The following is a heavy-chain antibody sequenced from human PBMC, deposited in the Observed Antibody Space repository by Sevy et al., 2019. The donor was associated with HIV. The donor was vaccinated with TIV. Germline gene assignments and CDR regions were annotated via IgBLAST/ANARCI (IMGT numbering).Heavy chain of an antibody. V-gene: IGHV4-59*01. CDR3: ARVGFNWNDVDY. CDR2: IYYSGST. CDR1: GGSMNIYY. Sequence: SETLSLTCSVSGGSMNIYYWSWIRQPPGKGLEWIGFIYYSGSTNYNPSLKRRVTISVETSKNQFSLKLSSVTAADTAVYYCARVGFNWNDVDYWGQGTLVTVSS. D-gene: IGHD1-20*01. J-gene: IGHJ4*02.